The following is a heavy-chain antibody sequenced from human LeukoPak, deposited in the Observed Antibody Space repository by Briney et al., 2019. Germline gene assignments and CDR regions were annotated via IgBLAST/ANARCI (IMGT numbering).Heavy chain of an antibody. Sequence: GCSLRLSCTASGFNFNDYDINWVRQVPGKGLEWVSGINWNSVHIGYADSVRGRFTISRDNAQRSVYLQIFSLRPEDTALYYCSTSRPDRFLDSWGQGTLVTVST. CDR2: INWNSVHI. J-gene: IGHJ4*02. CDR1: GFNFNDYD. D-gene: IGHD1-14*01. CDR3: STSRPDRFLDS. V-gene: IGHV3-9*01.